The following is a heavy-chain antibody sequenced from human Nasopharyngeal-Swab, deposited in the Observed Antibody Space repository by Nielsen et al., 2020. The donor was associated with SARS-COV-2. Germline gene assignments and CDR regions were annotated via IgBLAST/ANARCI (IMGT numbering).Heavy chain of an antibody. CDR3: AKAQLYYDSSGYRD. D-gene: IGHD3-22*01. V-gene: IGHV3-23*01. J-gene: IGHJ4*02. Sequence: GGSLRLSCAASGFTFSSYAMSWVRQAPGKGLEWVSAIRGSGGSTYYADSVKGRFTISRDNSKNTLYLQLNSLRAEDTAVYYCAKAQLYYDSSGYRDWGQGTLVTVSS. CDR1: GFTFSSYA. CDR2: IRGSGGST.